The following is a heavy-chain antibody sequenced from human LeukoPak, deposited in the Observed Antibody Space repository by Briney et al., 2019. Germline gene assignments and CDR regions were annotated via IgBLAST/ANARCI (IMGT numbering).Heavy chain of an antibody. Sequence: SETLSLTCTVSGGSIGSYYWHWIRQPPGKGLEWIGYIYFTGSTNYNPSLESLVTISVDTSKNQFSMKLNSVPAADTAIYYCARSTYSSSQWDYWGQGTLVTVFS. J-gene: IGHJ4*02. CDR2: IYFTGST. CDR1: GGSIGSYY. D-gene: IGHD6-13*01. V-gene: IGHV4-59*01. CDR3: ARSTYSSSQWDY.